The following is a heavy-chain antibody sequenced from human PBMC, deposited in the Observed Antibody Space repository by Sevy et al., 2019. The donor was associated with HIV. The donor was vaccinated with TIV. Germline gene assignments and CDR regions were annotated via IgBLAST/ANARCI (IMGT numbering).Heavy chain of an antibody. CDR1: GYTFTSYG. CDR3: ASAILGDYYYYYMDV. Sequence: ASVKVSCKASGYTFTSYGISWVRQAPGQGLEWMGWISAYNGNTNYAQMLQGRVTMTTDTSTSTAYMELRSLGSDDTAVYYCASAILGDYYYYYMDVWGKGTTVTVSS. J-gene: IGHJ6*03. V-gene: IGHV1-18*01. D-gene: IGHD3-16*01. CDR2: ISAYNGNT.